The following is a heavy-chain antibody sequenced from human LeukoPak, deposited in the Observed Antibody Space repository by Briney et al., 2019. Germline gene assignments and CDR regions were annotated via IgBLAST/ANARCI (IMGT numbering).Heavy chain of an antibody. CDR3: ARDQSITMVRGITRAPPKD. Sequence: GGSLRLSCAASGVTFSSYSMNWVRQAPGKGMEWVSSISSSSSYIYYADSVKGRFTISRDNAKNSLYLQMNSLRAEDTAVYYCARDQSITMVRGITRAPPKDWGQGTLVTVSS. D-gene: IGHD3-10*01. CDR2: ISSSSSYI. V-gene: IGHV3-21*01. J-gene: IGHJ4*02. CDR1: GVTFSSYS.